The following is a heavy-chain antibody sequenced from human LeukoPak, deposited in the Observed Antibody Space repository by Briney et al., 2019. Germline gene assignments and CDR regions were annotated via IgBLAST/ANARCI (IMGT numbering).Heavy chain of an antibody. CDR3: ATLGTARGTWWEVVAFDI. CDR1: GYTLTELS. V-gene: IGHV1-24*01. CDR2: FDPEDGET. Sequence: ASVKVSCKVSGYTLTELSTHWVRQAPGKGLEWMGCFDPEDGETIYAQKFQGRVTMTEDTSTDTAYMELSSLRSEDTAVYYCATLGTARGTWWEVVAFDIWGQGTMVTVSS. D-gene: IGHD2-8*02. J-gene: IGHJ3*02.